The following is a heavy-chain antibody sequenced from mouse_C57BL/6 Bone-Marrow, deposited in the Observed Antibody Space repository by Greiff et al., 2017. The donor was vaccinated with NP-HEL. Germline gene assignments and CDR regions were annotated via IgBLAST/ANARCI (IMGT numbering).Heavy chain of an antibody. D-gene: IGHD4-1*01. CDR3: TQTGTEDY. V-gene: IGHV14-4*01. CDR1: GFNIKDDY. J-gene: IGHJ2*01. CDR2: IDPENGDT. Sequence: EVKLMESGAELVRPGASVKLSCTASGFNIKDDYMHWVKQRPEQGLEWIGWIDPENGDTEYASKFQGKATITADTSSNTAYLQLSSLTSEDTAVYYCTQTGTEDYWGQGTTLTVSS.